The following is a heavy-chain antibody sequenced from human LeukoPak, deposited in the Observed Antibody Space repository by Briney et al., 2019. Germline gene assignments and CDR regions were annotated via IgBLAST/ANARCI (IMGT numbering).Heavy chain of an antibody. CDR1: GYTFTSYD. V-gene: IGHV1-8*03. CDR3: ARGSWELLMSLDY. J-gene: IGHJ4*02. D-gene: IGHD1-26*01. CDR2: MNPNSGNT. Sequence: ASVKVSCKASGYTFTSYDINWVRQATGQGLEWMGWMNPNSGNTGYAQKFQGRVTITRNTSISTAYMELRSLRSEDTAVYYCARGSWELLMSLDYWGQGTLVTVSS.